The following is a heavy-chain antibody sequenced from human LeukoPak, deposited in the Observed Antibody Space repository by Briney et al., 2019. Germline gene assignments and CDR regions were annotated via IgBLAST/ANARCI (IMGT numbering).Heavy chain of an antibody. D-gene: IGHD3-10*01. CDR3: ARYRNYYGSGSYYSRFDY. J-gene: IGHJ4*02. Sequence: SETLSLTCTVSGGSISSYYWSWIRQPAGKGLEWIGRIYTSGSTNYNPSLKSRVTMSVDTSKNQFSLKLSSVTAADTAVYYCARYRNYYGSGSYYSRFDYWGQGTLVTVSS. CDR1: GGSISSYY. CDR2: IYTSGST. V-gene: IGHV4-4*07.